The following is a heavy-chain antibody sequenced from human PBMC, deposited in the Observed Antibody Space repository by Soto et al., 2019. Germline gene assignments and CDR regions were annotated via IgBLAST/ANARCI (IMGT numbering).Heavy chain of an antibody. J-gene: IGHJ4*02. Sequence: PSETLSLTCTVSGGSISSYYWSWIRQPPGRGLEWIGYIYHSGSTNYNPSLRSRVTMTVDMSKNQFSLKLNSVTAADTAVYYCAADAYSYFDSWGQGVLVTVSS. CDR1: GGSISSYY. D-gene: IGHD5-18*01. CDR2: IYHSGST. CDR3: AADAYSYFDS. V-gene: IGHV4-59*01.